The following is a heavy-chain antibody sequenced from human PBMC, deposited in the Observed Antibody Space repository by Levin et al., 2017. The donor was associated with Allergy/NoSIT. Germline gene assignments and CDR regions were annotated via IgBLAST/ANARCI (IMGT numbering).Heavy chain of an antibody. J-gene: IGHJ3*01. D-gene: IGHD1-1*01. CDR3: AKKQGGTSGFAFDV. CDR2: ITGGGFNT. CDR1: GFTFSDYA. V-gene: IGHV3-23*01. Sequence: PGGSLRLSCAASGFTFSDYAMTWVRQAPGKGLEWVSVITGGGFNTYYGDSVKGRFTASRDNSKNTLYLELNSLRAEDTAVYYCAKKQGGTSGFAFDVWGQGTMVTVSS.